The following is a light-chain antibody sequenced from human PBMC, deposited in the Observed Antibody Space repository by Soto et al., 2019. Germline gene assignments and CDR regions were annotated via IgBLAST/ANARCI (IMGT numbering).Light chain of an antibody. J-gene: IGKJ1*01. Sequence: EIVMTQSPATLSVSPGERATLSCRASQSVSGNLAWYQQKRGQAPRLLIYAASTRATGIPARFSGSGSGTEFTLTISSLRSEDFAVYYWQQYNNWPPWTFGQGTKVDIK. CDR3: QQYNNWPPWT. CDR1: QSVSGN. V-gene: IGKV3-15*01. CDR2: AAS.